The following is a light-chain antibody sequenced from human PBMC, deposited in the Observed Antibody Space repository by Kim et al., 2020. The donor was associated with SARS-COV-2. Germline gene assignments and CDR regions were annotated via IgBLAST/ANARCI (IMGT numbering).Light chain of an antibody. CDR2: EVS. V-gene: IGLV2-14*01. Sequence: QSVLTQPASVSGSPGQSITISCTGTSSDVGGYKYVSWYQQHPGKAPKLMIYEVSNRPSGVSHRFSGSKSGNTASLTISGLQAEDEADYYCSSYTSSSTLRVFGGGTQLTVL. J-gene: IGLJ2*01. CDR3: SSYTSSSTLRV. CDR1: SSDVGGYKY.